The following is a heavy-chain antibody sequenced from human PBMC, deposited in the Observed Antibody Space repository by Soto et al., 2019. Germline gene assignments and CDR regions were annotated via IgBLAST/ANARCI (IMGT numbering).Heavy chain of an antibody. CDR1: GGSFSGYY. D-gene: IGHD2-2*01. CDR3: ARGVGYCISTSCYAYYYYYYYMDV. J-gene: IGHJ6*03. V-gene: IGHV4-34*01. CDR2: INHSGGT. Sequence: SETLSLTCAVYGGSFSGYYWSWIRQPPGKGLEWIGEINHSGGTNYNPSLKSRVTISVDTSKNQFSLKLSSVTAADTAVYYCARGVGYCISTSCYAYYYYYYYMDVWGKGTTVT.